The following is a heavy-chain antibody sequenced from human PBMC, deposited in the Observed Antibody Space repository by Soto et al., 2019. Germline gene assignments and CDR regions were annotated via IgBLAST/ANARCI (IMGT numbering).Heavy chain of an antibody. CDR1: GYSFTSYW. D-gene: IGHD6-6*01. Sequence: GESLKISCKGAGYSFTSYWISWVRQMPGKGLEWMGRIDPSDSYTNYSPSFQGHVTISADKSISTAYLQWSSLKASDTAMYYCASSNSSSPYYYYGMDVWGQGTTVTVSS. CDR3: ASSNSSSPYYYYGMDV. CDR2: IDPSDSYT. V-gene: IGHV5-10-1*01. J-gene: IGHJ6*02.